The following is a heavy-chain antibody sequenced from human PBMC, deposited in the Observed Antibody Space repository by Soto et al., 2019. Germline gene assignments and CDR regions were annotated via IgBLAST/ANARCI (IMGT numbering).Heavy chain of an antibody. D-gene: IGHD6-6*01. CDR1: GFTFSVYA. CDR3: AKDRTFGPPLVRFDS. Sequence: GGSLRLSCGASGFTFSVYAMTWVRQAPGKGLEWVSAISGNDGSTYYADSVKGRFTISRDNSKSTLHLQMNSLRVEDTAVYYCAKDRTFGPPLVRFDSWGQGTLVTVSS. CDR2: ISGNDGST. J-gene: IGHJ4*02. V-gene: IGHV3-23*01.